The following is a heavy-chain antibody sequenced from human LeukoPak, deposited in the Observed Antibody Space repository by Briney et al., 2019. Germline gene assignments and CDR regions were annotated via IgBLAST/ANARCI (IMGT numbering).Heavy chain of an antibody. J-gene: IGHJ3*02. Sequence: PSETLSLTCTVSGGSITNPHYYWGWIRQPPGKGLEWIGSIYYTGGTYYNPSLKSRVTLSVDTSKNQFSLKLRSVTAADTAIYYCGRPGEARLLDNWGQGTRVTVSS. D-gene: IGHD3-16*01. CDR2: IYYTGGT. CDR3: GRPGEARLLDN. CDR1: GGSITNPHYY. V-gene: IGHV4-39*01.